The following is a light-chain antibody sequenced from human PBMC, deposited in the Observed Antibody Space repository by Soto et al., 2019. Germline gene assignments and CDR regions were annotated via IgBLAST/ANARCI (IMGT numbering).Light chain of an antibody. CDR3: SSYLSTSTFDV. Sequence: QSALTQPASVSGSPGQSITISCTGTSSDVGGYNYVSWYQQHPGRAPKLMIYEVINRPSGVSSRFSGSKSGNTASLTISGLQADDEAHYYCSSYLSTSTFDVFGSGTKLTVL. CDR2: EVI. CDR1: SSDVGGYNY. J-gene: IGLJ1*01. V-gene: IGLV2-14*01.